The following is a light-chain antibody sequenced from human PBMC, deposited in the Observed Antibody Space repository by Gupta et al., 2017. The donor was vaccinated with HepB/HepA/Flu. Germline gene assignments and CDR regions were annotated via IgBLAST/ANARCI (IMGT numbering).Light chain of an antibody. J-gene: IGKJ4*01. CDR3: QQTYSSPVT. CDR2: AAS. V-gene: IGKV1-39*01. CDR1: QNINSS. Sequence: DIQMTQSPSSLSASIGDRVTCTCRASQNINSSLNWYQQMPGEVPKRLIYAASSLQSGVPSRFSGSRSGTTFTLTISSLQPEDFATYYCQQTYSSPVTFGGGTKVEIK.